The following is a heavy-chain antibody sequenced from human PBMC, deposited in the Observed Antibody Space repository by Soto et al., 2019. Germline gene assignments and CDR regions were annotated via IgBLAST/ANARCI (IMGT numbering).Heavy chain of an antibody. Sequence: QLQLQESGPGLVKPSETLSLTCTVSGGSISSSSYYWGWIRQPPGKGLEWIGSIYYSGSTYYNPSLKSRVTISVDTSKNQFSLNLSSVTAADTAVYYCSRYSWGEDYFDYWGQGTLVTVSS. CDR3: SRYSWGEDYFDY. J-gene: IGHJ4*02. V-gene: IGHV4-39*01. CDR2: IYYSGST. D-gene: IGHD1-20*01. CDR1: GGSISSSSYY.